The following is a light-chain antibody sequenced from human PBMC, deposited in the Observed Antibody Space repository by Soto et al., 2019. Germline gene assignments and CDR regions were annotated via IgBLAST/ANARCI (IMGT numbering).Light chain of an antibody. J-gene: IGLJ1*01. Sequence: HSLRTQPPSASGTPGQRFTISCSGSSSNIGSNTGNWYQHLPGTAPKLLIYSNNQRPSGVPDRFSGSKSGTSASLAISGLQSEDEADYYCAAWDDSLNVFVFGIGTTVTV. CDR2: SNN. V-gene: IGLV1-44*01. CDR3: AAWDDSLNVFV. CDR1: SSNIGSNT.